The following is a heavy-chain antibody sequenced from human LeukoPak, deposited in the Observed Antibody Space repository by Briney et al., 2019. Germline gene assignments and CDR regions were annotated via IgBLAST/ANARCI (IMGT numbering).Heavy chain of an antibody. D-gene: IGHD2-21*02. Sequence: SETLSLTCTVSGGSISSYYWSWIRQPPGKGLEWIGYIYYSGSTNYNPSLKSRVTISVDTSKNQFSLKLSSVTVADTAVYYCARVPLTAVWGAFDIWGQGTMVTVSS. V-gene: IGHV4-59*01. CDR1: GGSISSYY. J-gene: IGHJ3*02. CDR2: IYYSGST. CDR3: ARVPLTAVWGAFDI.